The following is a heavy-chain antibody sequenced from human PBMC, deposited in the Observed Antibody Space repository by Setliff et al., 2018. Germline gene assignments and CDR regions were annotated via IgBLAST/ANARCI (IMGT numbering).Heavy chain of an antibody. CDR2: IIPIFGTA. CDR1: GGTFSSYA. Sequence: SVKVSCKASGGTFSSYAISWVRQAPGQGLEWMGRIIPIFGTANYAQKFQGRVTITADKSTSTAYMGLSSLRSEDTAVYYCARVRLVATTNYYYYYYMDVWGKGTTGTSP. V-gene: IGHV1-69*06. J-gene: IGHJ6*03. CDR3: ARVRLVATTNYYYYYYMDV. D-gene: IGHD5-12*01.